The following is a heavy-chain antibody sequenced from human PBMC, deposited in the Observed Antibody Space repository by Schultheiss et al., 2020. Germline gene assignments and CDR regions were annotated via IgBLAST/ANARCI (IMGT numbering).Heavy chain of an antibody. J-gene: IGHJ4*02. V-gene: IGHV3-23*01. CDR3: AKETLTISAYYSDD. CDR2: IGSRGDFI. Sequence: GESLKISCAASGFTFSSYAMSWVRQAPGKGLEWVSRIGSRGDFIHYTDSLKGRFTISRDDSWNTLFLQMNSLTAEDAAIYYCAKETLTISAYYSDDWGQGTLVTVSS. D-gene: IGHD3-16*01. CDR1: GFTFSSYA.